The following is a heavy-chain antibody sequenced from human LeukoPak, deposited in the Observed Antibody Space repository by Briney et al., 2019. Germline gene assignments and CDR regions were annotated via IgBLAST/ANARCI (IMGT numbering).Heavy chain of an antibody. D-gene: IGHD2-21*01. CDR1: RFTFSSYW. V-gene: IGHV3-30*02. CDR3: AKDLPLYCGGDCYTNAIDY. Sequence: PGGSLRLSCAASRFTFSSYWMSWVRQAPGKGLEWVAFIRYDGSNKYYADSVKGRFTISRDNSKNTLYLQVNSLRAEDTAVYYCAKDLPLYCGGDCYTNAIDYWGQGTLVTVSS. CDR2: IRYDGSNK. J-gene: IGHJ4*02.